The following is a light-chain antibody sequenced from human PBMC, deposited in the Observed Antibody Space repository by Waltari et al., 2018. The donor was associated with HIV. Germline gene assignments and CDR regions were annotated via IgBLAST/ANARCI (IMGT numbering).Light chain of an antibody. CDR3: SSYSARGFVV. Sequence: HSALTQPASVSGSPGQSITISCTGPTSDISDFNFVSWYQQSPGRAHKLIIFEVYSLPSGISDRVSGSKARVTASLTISALRAEDEADYFCSSYSARGFVVFGGGTKVTVL. V-gene: IGLV2-14*01. CDR2: EVY. J-gene: IGLJ3*02. CDR1: TSDISDFNF.